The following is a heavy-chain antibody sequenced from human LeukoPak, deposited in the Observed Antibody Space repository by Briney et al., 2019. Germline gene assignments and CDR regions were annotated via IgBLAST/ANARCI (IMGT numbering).Heavy chain of an antibody. CDR1: GFTFSSYV. Sequence: GGSLRLSCAASGFTFSSYVMHWVRQAPGKGLEWVAIISYDGSNEYYADSVKGRFTISRDNSKNTLYLQMNSLRAADTAVYYCARGLLWDYYYYYMDVWGKGTTVTISS. D-gene: IGHD2-2*01. J-gene: IGHJ6*03. CDR2: ISYDGSNE. V-gene: IGHV3-30*04. CDR3: ARGLLWDYYYYYMDV.